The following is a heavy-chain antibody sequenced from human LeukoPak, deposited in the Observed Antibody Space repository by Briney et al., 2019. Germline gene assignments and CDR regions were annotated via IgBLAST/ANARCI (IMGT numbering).Heavy chain of an antibody. Sequence: AGSLRLSCAASGFRFGDFTMTWVRQAPGKGPEWVSAIGGRGGSTYYADSLGGRFTTSRDNSKDMLYLQMNSLKVEDPATYYCGKEGGAWGQGTKVTVSS. J-gene: IGHJ5*02. CDR2: IGGRGGST. V-gene: IGHV3-23*01. CDR1: GFRFGDFT. CDR3: GKEGGA. D-gene: IGHD3-16*01.